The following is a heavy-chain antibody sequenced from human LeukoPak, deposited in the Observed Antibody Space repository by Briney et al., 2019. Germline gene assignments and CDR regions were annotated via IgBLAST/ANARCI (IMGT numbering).Heavy chain of an antibody. CDR1: GFTFSSYS. D-gene: IGHD3-10*01. CDR2: ISSSSSTI. Sequence: HPGGSLRLSCAASGFTFSSYSMNWVRQAPGKGLEWVSYISSSSSTIYYADSVKGRFTISRDNAKNSLYLQMNSLRAEDTAVYYCARDSRITMVRGGLGYCMDVWGKGTTVTVSS. J-gene: IGHJ6*03. V-gene: IGHV3-48*01. CDR3: ARDSRITMVRGGLGYCMDV.